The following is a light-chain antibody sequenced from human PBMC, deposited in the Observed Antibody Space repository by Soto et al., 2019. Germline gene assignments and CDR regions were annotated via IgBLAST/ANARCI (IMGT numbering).Light chain of an antibody. CDR1: RSVSSY. CDR2: DAY. Sequence: EIVLTQSPATLSLSPGERATLSCRASRSVSSYLAWYQQKPGQTPRLLIHDAYSRATGTPVRFSGSGSGTDFTLTISSLEPEDFAVYYCQQRTNWPTSTFGQGTRLEIK. CDR3: QQRTNWPTST. V-gene: IGKV3-11*01. J-gene: IGKJ5*01.